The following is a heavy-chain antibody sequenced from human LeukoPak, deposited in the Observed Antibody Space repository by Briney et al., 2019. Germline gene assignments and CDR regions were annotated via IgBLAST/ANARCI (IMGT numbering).Heavy chain of an antibody. D-gene: IGHD2-15*01. V-gene: IGHV5-51*01. CDR2: IYPGDSDT. Sequence: GESLKISCKGSGYSFTNYWIGWVRQMPGKGLEWMGIIYPGDSDTTYSPSFQGQVTISADKSISTAYLQWSSLKASDTAIYYCARRYCSGGSCYRNWFDPWGQGTLVIVSS. CDR3: ARRYCSGGSCYRNWFDP. CDR1: GYSFTNYW. J-gene: IGHJ5*02.